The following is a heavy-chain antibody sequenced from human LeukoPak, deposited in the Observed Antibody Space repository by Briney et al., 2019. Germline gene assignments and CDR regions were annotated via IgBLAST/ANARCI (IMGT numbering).Heavy chain of an antibody. CDR2: IFDSGST. V-gene: IGHV4-31*03. CDR1: GGSISSGGYY. Sequence: SETLSLTCTVSGGSISSGGYYWSWIRQHPGKGLEWIGCIFDSGSTYYNPSLRSRVSISVDTSKNLFPLRLSSVTAADTAVYYCARALGRYCSGGSCYFDFWGQGALVTVSS. CDR3: ARALGRYCSGGSCYFDF. D-gene: IGHD2-15*01. J-gene: IGHJ4*02.